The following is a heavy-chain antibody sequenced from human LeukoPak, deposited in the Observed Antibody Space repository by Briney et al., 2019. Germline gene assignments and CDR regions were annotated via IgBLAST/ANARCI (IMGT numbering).Heavy chain of an antibody. V-gene: IGHV3-23*01. Sequence: GGSLRLSCAASGFTFSSFVMSWVRQAPGKGLEWVSTISGSGGSTYYADSVKGRFTIPRVNSKSTLSLQMNGLRADDTAIYYCAKVTYYFGSGTYHFPDYWGQGILVTVSS. CDR2: ISGSGGST. J-gene: IGHJ4*02. CDR3: AKVTYYFGSGTYHFPDY. CDR1: GFTFSSFV. D-gene: IGHD3-10*01.